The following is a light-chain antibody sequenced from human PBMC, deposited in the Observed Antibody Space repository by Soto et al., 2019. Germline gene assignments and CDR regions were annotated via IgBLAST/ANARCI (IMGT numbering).Light chain of an antibody. CDR2: EVS. V-gene: IGLV2-8*01. J-gene: IGLJ2*01. Sequence: QSALTQPPSASGSPGQSVTISCTGTSSDVGGDNYVSWYQQHPGKAPKLMIYEVSKRPAGVPDRFSGSKSGTTASLPVSGLQAEEDDDYYCCPYAGSNNLVVFGGGTQLTVL. CDR3: CPYAGSNNLVV. CDR1: SSDVGGDNY.